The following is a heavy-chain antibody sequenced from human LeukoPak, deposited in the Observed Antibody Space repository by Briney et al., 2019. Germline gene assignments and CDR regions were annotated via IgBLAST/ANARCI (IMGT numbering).Heavy chain of an antibody. CDR2: IIPILGIA. CDR1: GGTFSSYA. V-gene: IGHV1-69*04. D-gene: IGHD3-22*01. CDR3: ASPPNYYDSSGYPNPTADAFDI. J-gene: IGHJ3*02. Sequence: GASVKVSCKASGGTFSSYAISWVRQAPGQGLEWMGRIIPILGIANCEQKFQGRGTITAAKATSTAYMELSSLRSEDTAVYYCASPPNYYDSSGYPNPTADAFDIWGQGTMVTVSS.